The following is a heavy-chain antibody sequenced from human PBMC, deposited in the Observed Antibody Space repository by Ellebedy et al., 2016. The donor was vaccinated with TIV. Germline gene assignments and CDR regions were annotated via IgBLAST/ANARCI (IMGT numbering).Heavy chain of an antibody. J-gene: IGHJ4*02. D-gene: IGHD3-22*01. V-gene: IGHV1-46*01. CDR1: GYTFTSYY. Sequence: ASVKVSCKASGYTFTSYYFYWVRRAPGQGLEWVGIINPTTGNSNYAQKFQGRVTMTKDTSTSTVYMELSSLRSEDTAVYYCARGDNYYYDSSGYYYTYWGQGTLVTVSS. CDR3: ARGDNYYYDSSGYYYTY. CDR2: INPTTGNS.